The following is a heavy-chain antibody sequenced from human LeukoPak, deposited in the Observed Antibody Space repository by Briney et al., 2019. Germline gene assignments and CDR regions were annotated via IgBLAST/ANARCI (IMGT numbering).Heavy chain of an antibody. V-gene: IGHV4-39*01. CDR1: GGSISSSSYY. CDR3: ARVPTVTTGVDY. J-gene: IGHJ4*02. D-gene: IGHD4-17*01. CDR2: IYYSGST. Sequence: PSETLSLTCTASGGSISSSSYYWGWIRQPPGKGLEWIGSIYYSGSTYYNPSLKSRVTISVDTSKNQFSLKLSSVTAADTAVYYCARVPTVTTGVDYWGQGTLVTVSS.